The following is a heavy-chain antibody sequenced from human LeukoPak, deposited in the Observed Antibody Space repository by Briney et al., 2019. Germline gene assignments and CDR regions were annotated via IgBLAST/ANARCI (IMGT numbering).Heavy chain of an antibody. CDR1: GFTFSSYA. V-gene: IGHV3-23*01. D-gene: IGHD3-22*01. CDR3: AKVSGYYDSEPLD. CDR2: ISGSGGST. Sequence: TGGSLRLSCAASGFTFSSYAMSWVRQAPGKGLEWVSAISGSGGSTYYADSVKGRFTISRDNSKNTLYLQMNSLRAEDTAVYYCAKVSGYYDSEPLDWGQGTLVTVSS. J-gene: IGHJ4*02.